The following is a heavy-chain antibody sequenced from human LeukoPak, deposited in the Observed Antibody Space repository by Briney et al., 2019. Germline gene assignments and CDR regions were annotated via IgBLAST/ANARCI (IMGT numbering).Heavy chain of an antibody. CDR1: GFTFSSYS. D-gene: IGHD3-22*01. J-gene: IGHJ3*02. Sequence: GGSLRLSCAASGFTFSSYSMNWVRQAPGKGLEWVSSISSSSSYIYYADSVKGRFTISRDNAKNSLYLQMNSLRAEDTAVYYCASSTYYYDSSGYSGAFGIWGQGTMVTVSS. V-gene: IGHV3-21*01. CDR3: ASSTYYYDSSGYSGAFGI. CDR2: ISSSSSYI.